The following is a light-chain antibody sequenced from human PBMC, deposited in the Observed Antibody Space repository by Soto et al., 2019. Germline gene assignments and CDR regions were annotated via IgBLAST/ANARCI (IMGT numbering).Light chain of an antibody. CDR2: GAS. J-gene: IGKJ1*01. CDR3: RQYEKWTWT. V-gene: IGKV3-15*01. CDR1: QSVSSN. Sequence: DIVLTQSPGTLSLSPGERATLSCRASQSVSSNHLAWYQQRPGQAPRLLMYGASTRATGIPSRFSGSGSGTAFTLTISSLQSEDFAVYYCRQYEKWTWTFGLGTKVDIK.